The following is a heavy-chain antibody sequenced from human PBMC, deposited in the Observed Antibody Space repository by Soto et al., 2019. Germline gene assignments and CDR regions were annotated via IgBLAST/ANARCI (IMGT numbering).Heavy chain of an antibody. J-gene: IGHJ5*02. D-gene: IGHD6-13*01. V-gene: IGHV3-64*01. CDR1: GFTFSSYP. CDR2: ISGNGVST. CDR3: VRDYSSSWSNWFDP. Sequence: GGSLRLSCAASGFTFSSYPMHWVRQAPGKGPEYVSGISGNGVSTFYANSVKARFTISRDNSKNTLYLQMDSLKPDDTAVYYCVRDYSSSWSNWFDPWGQGT.